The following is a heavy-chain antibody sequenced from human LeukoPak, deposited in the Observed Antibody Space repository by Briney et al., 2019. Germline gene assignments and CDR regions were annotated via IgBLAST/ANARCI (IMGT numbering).Heavy chain of an antibody. J-gene: IGHJ4*02. CDR1: GYSFTSNW. Sequence: GESLRISCKDSGYSFTSNWISWVRQMPGKGLEWMGIIYPGDSDTRYSPSFQGQVTISADKSISTAYLQWSSLKASDSAIYYCARRQREWLNRPLDYWGQGTLVTVSS. D-gene: IGHD6-19*01. V-gene: IGHV5-51*01. CDR2: IYPGDSDT. CDR3: ARRQREWLNRPLDY.